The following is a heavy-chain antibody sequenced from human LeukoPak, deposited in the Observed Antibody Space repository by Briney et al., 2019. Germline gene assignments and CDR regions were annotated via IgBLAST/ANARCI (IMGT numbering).Heavy chain of an antibody. CDR2: INPNSGVT. CDR1: GYTFSGFY. D-gene: IGHD3-3*01. Sequence: DSVKVSCKASGYTFSGFYIHWVRQAPGQGLEWMGWINPNSGVTNYAQKFQGRVTMTRDMSISTAYMELSRLRSDDTAVYYCARGIFGAELGYWGQGTLVTVSS. J-gene: IGHJ4*02. V-gene: IGHV1-2*02. CDR3: ARGIFGAELGY.